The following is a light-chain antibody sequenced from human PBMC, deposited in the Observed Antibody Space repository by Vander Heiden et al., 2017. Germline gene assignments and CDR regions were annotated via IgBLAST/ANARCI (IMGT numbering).Light chain of an antibody. V-gene: IGKV1-39*01. Sequence: DILLSQYPSSLSASVGDRVTITCRASQSISIYLNWHQQKPGKAPTLLIYAASSLQGGVPSRFSGSGSGTDFTLTISSLQPEDFATYYCQQSYSTPFTFGPGTKVDIK. CDR1: QSISIY. J-gene: IGKJ3*01. CDR3: QQSYSTPFT. CDR2: AAS.